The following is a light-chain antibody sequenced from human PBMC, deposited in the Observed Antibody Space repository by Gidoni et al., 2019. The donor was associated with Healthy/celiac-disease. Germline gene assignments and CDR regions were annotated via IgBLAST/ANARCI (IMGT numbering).Light chain of an antibody. CDR2: AAS. CDR1: QGISSY. CDR3: QQYYSYPLYT. J-gene: IGKJ2*01. V-gene: IGKV1-8*01. Sequence: AIRMTQSPSSFSASTGDRVTITCRASQGISSYLAWYQQKPGKAPKLLIYAASTLQSGVPSRFGGSGSGTDFTLTISCLQSEDFATYYCQQYYSYPLYTFXQXTKLEIK.